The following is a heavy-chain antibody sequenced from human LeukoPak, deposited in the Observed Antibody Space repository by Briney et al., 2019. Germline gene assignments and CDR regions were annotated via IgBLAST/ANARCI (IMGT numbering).Heavy chain of an antibody. D-gene: IGHD3-10*01. J-gene: IGHJ5*02. CDR1: GFTFISYA. CDR2: ISGSGGST. Sequence: PGGSLRLSCAASGFTFISYAMSWVRQAPGKGLERVSAISGSGGSTYYADSVKGRFTISRDNSKNTLYLQMNSLRAEDTAVYYCANGGGLLWFGELLRGWFDPWGQGTLVTVSS. CDR3: ANGGGLLWFGELLRGWFDP. V-gene: IGHV3-23*01.